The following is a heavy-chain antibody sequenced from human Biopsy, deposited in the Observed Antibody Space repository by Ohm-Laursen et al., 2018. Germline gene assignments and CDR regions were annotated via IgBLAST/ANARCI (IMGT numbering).Heavy chain of an antibody. CDR1: GYNFISYS. CDR2: IRHLNGDT. D-gene: IGHD3-16*02. J-gene: IGHJ4*02. Sequence: SSVKVSCKTSGYNFISYSINWVRQAPGQGLEWMGWIRHLNGDTKYGQKFQDRVTMTTDTSTSTVYMELTSLRSDDTAVYYCARGEVTFGELIVSLDSWGQGTLVTVSS. V-gene: IGHV1-18*01. CDR3: ARGEVTFGELIVSLDS.